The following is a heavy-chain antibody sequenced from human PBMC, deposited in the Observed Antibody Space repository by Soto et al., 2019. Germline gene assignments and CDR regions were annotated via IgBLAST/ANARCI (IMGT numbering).Heavy chain of an antibody. CDR2: INGYNGNT. CDR3: ARMGDVPYYYYGMDV. D-gene: IGHD3-16*01. CDR1: GYIFTSYG. V-gene: IGHV1-18*01. Sequence: QVQLVQSGAEVKKPGASVKVSCKASGYIFTSYGVSWVRQAPGQGLEGLGWINGYNGNTNYGQNFQGRVTMTTDTSTSTAYMELRSLRSDDTAVYYCARMGDVPYYYYGMDVWGQGTTVIVSS. J-gene: IGHJ6*02.